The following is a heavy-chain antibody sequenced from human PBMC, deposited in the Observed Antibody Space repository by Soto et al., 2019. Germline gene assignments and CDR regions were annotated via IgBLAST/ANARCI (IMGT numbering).Heavy chain of an antibody. J-gene: IGHJ6*02. V-gene: IGHV1-3*01. CDR3: ARGWLLLYYYYGMDV. CDR2: INAGNGNT. Sequence: QVQLVQSGAEVKKPGASVKVSCKASGYTFTSYAMHWVRQAPGQRLEWMGWINAGNGNTKYSQKFQGRVTITRDTSASTAYMELSSLRSEDTAVYYCARGWLLLYYYYGMDVWGQGTTVTVSS. D-gene: IGHD2-15*01. CDR1: GYTFTSYA.